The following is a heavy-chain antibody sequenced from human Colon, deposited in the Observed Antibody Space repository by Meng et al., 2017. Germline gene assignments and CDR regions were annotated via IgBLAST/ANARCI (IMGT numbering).Heavy chain of an antibody. V-gene: IGHV5-51*01. CDR1: GYSFSSYW. Sequence: GESLKISCKGSGYSFSSYWIAWVRQMPGNGLEWMGLIYPGDSDTIYSPSFRGQVTISADKSITTAYLQWSRLKASDTAMYYCARTDYGGNSYFDYWGQGTPVTVSS. CDR2: IYPGDSDT. CDR3: ARTDYGGNSYFDY. J-gene: IGHJ4*02. D-gene: IGHD4-23*01.